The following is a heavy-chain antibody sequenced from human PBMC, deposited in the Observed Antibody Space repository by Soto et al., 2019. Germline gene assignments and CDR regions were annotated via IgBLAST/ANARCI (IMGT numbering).Heavy chain of an antibody. CDR2: INPNSGGT. V-gene: IGHV1-2*04. Sequence: ASVKVSCKASGYTFTGYYMHWVRQAPGQGLEWMGWINPNSGGTNYAQKFQGWVTMTRDTSISTAYMELSRRRSDDTAVYYCAREGRYSSSWPDSYYYYYYMDVWGKGTTVTVSS. CDR3: AREGRYSSSWPDSYYYYYYMDV. D-gene: IGHD6-13*01. J-gene: IGHJ6*03. CDR1: GYTFTGYY.